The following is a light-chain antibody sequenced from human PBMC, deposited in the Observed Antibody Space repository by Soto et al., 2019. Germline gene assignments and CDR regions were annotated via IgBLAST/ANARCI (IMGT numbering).Light chain of an antibody. J-gene: IGLJ2*01. CDR1: SSDVGAYNF. V-gene: IGLV2-8*01. CDR3: QSYDRSLSGSHVV. Sequence: QSALTQPPSASGSPGQSVTISCTGTSSDVGAYNFVSWYQQLPGKAPKLMISEVSNRPSGVSNRFSGSKSGNTASLTISGLQADEEGDYYCQSYDRSLSGSHVVFGGGTKLTVL. CDR2: EVS.